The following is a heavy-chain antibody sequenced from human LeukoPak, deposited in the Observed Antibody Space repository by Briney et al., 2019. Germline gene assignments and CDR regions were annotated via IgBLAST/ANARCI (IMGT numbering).Heavy chain of an antibody. CDR1: NGSISSSRYY. J-gene: IGHJ4*02. Sequence: SETLSLTWSIANGSISSSRYYWGWIRQPPGKGLEWIGTVYYSGSTYYNPSLKSRVTIFVDTSKNQFSLNLSSVNAADTAVYYCASAGTQGYYFDYWGQGSLVSVSS. V-gene: IGHV4-39*07. CDR2: VYYSGST. CDR3: ASAGTQGYYFDY. D-gene: IGHD1-1*01.